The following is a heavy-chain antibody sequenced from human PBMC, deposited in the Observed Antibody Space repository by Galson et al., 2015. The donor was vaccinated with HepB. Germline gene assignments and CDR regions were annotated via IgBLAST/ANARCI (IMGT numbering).Heavy chain of an antibody. CDR3: ARGYSGYDYYFDY. D-gene: IGHD5-12*01. CDR2: IKQDGSEK. CDR1: GFTFSSYW. V-gene: IGHV3-7*05. Sequence: SLRLSCAASGFTFSSYWMSWVRQAPGKGLEWVANIKQDGSEKYYVDSVKGRFAISRDNAKNSLYLQMNSLRAEDTAVYYCARGYSGYDYYFDYWGQGTLVTVSS. J-gene: IGHJ4*02.